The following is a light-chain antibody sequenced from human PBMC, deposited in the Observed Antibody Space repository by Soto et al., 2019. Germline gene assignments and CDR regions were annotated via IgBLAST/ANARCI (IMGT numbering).Light chain of an antibody. CDR1: QSINSRY. CDR2: GAS. Sequence: EIVLTQSPGTLSLSPGERATLSCRASQSINSRYLDWYQQKPGQAPRLRIYGASSRATGIPGRFSGSGSGTDFTLTISRLQPEDFAVYYCQQFGSSPGFTFGPGTIVDIK. V-gene: IGKV3-20*01. CDR3: QQFGSSPGFT. J-gene: IGKJ3*01.